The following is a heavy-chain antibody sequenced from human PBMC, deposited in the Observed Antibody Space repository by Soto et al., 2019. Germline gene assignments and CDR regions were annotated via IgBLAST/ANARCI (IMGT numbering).Heavy chain of an antibody. Sequence: PGESLKISCKGSGYSFTSYWIGWVRQMPGKGLEWMGRIYPGDSDTRYSPSFQGQVTISADKSISTAYLQWSSLKASDTAMYYFARHPYYYDSSGYPYYFDYWGQGTLVTVSS. D-gene: IGHD3-22*01. CDR2: IYPGDSDT. J-gene: IGHJ4*02. V-gene: IGHV5-51*01. CDR3: ARHPYYYDSSGYPYYFDY. CDR1: GYSFTSYW.